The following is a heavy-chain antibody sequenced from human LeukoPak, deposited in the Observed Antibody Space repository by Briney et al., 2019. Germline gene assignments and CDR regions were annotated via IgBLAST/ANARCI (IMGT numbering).Heavy chain of an antibody. CDR3: ARAPQRSYQHNWFDP. D-gene: IGHD2-21*01. CDR1: GVSISSSNW. V-gene: IGHV4-4*02. Sequence: PSETLSLTCAVSGVSISSSNWWSWVRQPPGQGLAWIGEINHSGSTNYNPSLKSRVTISVDTSKNQFSLKLSSVTAADTAVYYCARAPQRSYQHNWFDPWGQGTLVTVSS. J-gene: IGHJ5*02. CDR2: INHSGST.